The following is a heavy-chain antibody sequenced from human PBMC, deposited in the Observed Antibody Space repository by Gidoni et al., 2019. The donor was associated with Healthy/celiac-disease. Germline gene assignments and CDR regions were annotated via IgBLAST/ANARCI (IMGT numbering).Heavy chain of an antibody. J-gene: IGHJ4*02. CDR2: INSDGSST. CDR3: ARGVVVVPAAMRFPPSN. Sequence: EVQLVESGGGLVQPGGSLRLSCAASGFTFSSYWMHWVRQAQGTGLVWVSRINSDGSSTSYADSVKGRFTISRDNAKNTLYLQRNSLRAEDTAVYYCARGVVVVPAAMRFPPSNWGQGTLVTVSS. D-gene: IGHD2-2*01. CDR1: GFTFSSYW. V-gene: IGHV3-74*01.